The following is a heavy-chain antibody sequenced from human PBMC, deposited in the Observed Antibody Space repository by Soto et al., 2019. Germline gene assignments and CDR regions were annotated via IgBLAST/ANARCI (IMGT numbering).Heavy chain of an antibody. V-gene: IGHV4-34*01. Sequence: SETLSLTCAVYGGSFSGYYWSWIRQPPGKGLEWIGEINHSGSTNYNPSIKSRVTISVDTSKNQFSLKLSSVTAADTAVYYCARGAIAAAGKGDNWFDPWGQGTLVTVSS. J-gene: IGHJ5*02. CDR2: INHSGST. CDR1: GGSFSGYY. D-gene: IGHD6-13*01. CDR3: ARGAIAAAGKGDNWFDP.